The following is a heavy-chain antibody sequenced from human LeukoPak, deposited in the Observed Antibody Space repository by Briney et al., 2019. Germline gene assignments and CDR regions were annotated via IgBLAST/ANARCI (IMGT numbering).Heavy chain of an antibody. CDR3: ARGVYIAAAQYGY. D-gene: IGHD6-13*01. V-gene: IGHV4-34*01. CDR2: INHSGST. CDR1: GFTFSSYA. Sequence: PGGSLRLSCAASGFTFSSYAMSWVRQPPGKGLEWIGEINHSGSTNYNPSLKSRVTISVDTSKNQFSLKLSSVTAADTAVYYCARGVYIAAAQYGYWGQGTLVTVSS. J-gene: IGHJ4*02.